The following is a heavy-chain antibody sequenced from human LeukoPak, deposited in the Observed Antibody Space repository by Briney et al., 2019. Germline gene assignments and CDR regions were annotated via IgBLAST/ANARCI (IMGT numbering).Heavy chain of an antibody. J-gene: IGHJ4*02. CDR1: GYTFTGYY. CDR2: INPNSGGT. V-gene: IGHV1-2*02. Sequence: ASVRVSCKASGYTFTGYYMHWVRQAPGQGLERMGWINPNSGGTNYAQKFQGRVTMTRDTSISTAYMELSRLRSDDTAVYYCARAFSGYCSGGSCYGVPDYWGQGTLVTVSS. CDR3: ARAFSGYCSGGSCYGVPDY. D-gene: IGHD2-15*01.